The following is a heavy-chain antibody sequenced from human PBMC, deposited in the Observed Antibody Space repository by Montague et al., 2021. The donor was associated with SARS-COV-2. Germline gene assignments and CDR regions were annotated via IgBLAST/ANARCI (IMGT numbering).Heavy chain of an antibody. CDR3: ARGRIEVSMIVVVLTGASYDMDV. J-gene: IGHJ6*03. D-gene: IGHD3-22*01. Sequence: SETLSLTRAVYGGSFSGHYWSWIRQPPGKGLEWIGEINNSGSTNYNPSLKSRVTISVDTSKNQFSLKLHSVTAADTAVYYCARGRIEVSMIVVVLTGASYDMDVWGKGTTVTVSS. V-gene: IGHV4-34*01. CDR2: INNSGST. CDR1: GGSFSGHY.